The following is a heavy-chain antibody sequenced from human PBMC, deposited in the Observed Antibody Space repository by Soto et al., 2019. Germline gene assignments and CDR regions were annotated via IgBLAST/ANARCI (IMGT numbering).Heavy chain of an antibody. CDR2: IIPIFGTA. Sequence: SVKVSCKASGGTFSSYAISWVRQGPGQGLEWMGGIIPIFGTANYAQKFQGRVTITADESTSTAYMELSSLRSEDTAVYYCARGYCSSTSCYRRDPRAGTKNYYYYGMDVWGQGTTVTVSS. D-gene: IGHD2-2*01. J-gene: IGHJ6*02. V-gene: IGHV1-69*13. CDR1: GGTFSSYA. CDR3: ARGYCSSTSCYRRDPRAGTKNYYYYGMDV.